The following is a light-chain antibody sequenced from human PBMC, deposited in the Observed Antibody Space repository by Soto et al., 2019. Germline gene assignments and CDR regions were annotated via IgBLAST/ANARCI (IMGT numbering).Light chain of an antibody. CDR3: SSYSGSSTV. CDR1: SSDVGGYNS. Sequence: SVLTHPPCGSGSPGQSVSISYTRSSSDVGGYNSVSWYQQHSGKAPKLMIYEVNPRPSGVPDRFSGSTSGNTASLTVSGLQAEDAADYYCSSYSGSSTVFGTSTKVTVL. V-gene: IGLV2-8*01. J-gene: IGLJ1*01. CDR2: EVN.